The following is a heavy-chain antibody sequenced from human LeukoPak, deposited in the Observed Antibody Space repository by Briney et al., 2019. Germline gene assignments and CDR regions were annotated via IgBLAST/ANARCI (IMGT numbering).Heavy chain of an antibody. V-gene: IGHV3-48*03. CDR1: GFTFSGYE. CDR3: ARDLSGWYDY. D-gene: IGHD6-19*01. J-gene: IGHJ4*02. CDR2: ISSSGSSI. Sequence: PGGSLRLSCAASGFTFSGYEMNWVRQAPGKGLEWVSYISSSGSSIYYADSVKGRFTISRDNAKNSLYLQMNSLGAEDTAVYYCARDLSGWYDYWGQGTLVTVSS.